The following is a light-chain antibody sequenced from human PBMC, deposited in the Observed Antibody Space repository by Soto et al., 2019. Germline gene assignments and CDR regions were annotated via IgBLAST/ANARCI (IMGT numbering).Light chain of an antibody. CDR1: QSISSY. J-gene: IGKJ1*01. CDR3: QQSYNTPQT. Sequence: DIQMTQSPSSLSASVGDRVTITCRASQSISSYLNWYQQKPGKAPKLLIYAASNLQSGVPSRISGSGSGTEFTLTISSLQPEDFATYYWQQSYNTPQTFGQGTKVQIK. CDR2: AAS. V-gene: IGKV1-39*01.